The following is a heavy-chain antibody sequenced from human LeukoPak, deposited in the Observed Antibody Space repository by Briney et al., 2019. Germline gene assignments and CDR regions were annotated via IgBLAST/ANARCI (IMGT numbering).Heavy chain of an antibody. Sequence: GGSLRLSCAASGFTVSSNYMSWVRQAPGKGLEWVSVIYSGGSTYYADSVKGRFTISRDNSKNTLYLQMNSLRAEDTAVYYCARVVSSGLYYYYGMDVWGQGTTVTVSS. J-gene: IGHJ6*02. D-gene: IGHD3-22*01. CDR1: GFTVSSNY. CDR3: ARVVSSGLYYYYGMDV. V-gene: IGHV3-66*01. CDR2: IYSGGST.